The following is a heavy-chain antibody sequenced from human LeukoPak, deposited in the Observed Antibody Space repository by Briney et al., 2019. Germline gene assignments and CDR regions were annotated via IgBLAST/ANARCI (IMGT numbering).Heavy chain of an antibody. D-gene: IGHD2-8*01. J-gene: IGHJ4*02. CDR2: IKQDGSEK. CDR1: GFTFSSYW. CDR3: ARDPAVCTNGVCYTGNFDY. Sequence: GGSLRLSCAASGFTFSSYWMSWVRQAPGKGLEWVANIKQDGSEKYYVDSVKGRFTISRDNAKNSLYLQMNSLRAEDTAVYYCARDPAVCTNGVCYTGNFDYWAREPWSPSPQ. V-gene: IGHV3-7*01.